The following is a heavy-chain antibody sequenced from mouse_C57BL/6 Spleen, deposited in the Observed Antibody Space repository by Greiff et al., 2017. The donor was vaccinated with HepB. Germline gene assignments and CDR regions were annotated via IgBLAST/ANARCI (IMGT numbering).Heavy chain of an antibody. CDR2: INPNNGGT. J-gene: IGHJ3*01. CDR3: ARDGSSSFAY. D-gene: IGHD1-1*01. V-gene: IGHV1-26*01. Sequence: EVQLQQSGPELVKPGASVKISCKASGYTFTDYYMNWVKQSHGKSLEWIGDINPNNGGTSYNQKFKGKATLTVDKSSSPAYMELRSLTSEDSAVYYCARDGSSSFAYWGQGTLVTVSA. CDR1: GYTFTDYY.